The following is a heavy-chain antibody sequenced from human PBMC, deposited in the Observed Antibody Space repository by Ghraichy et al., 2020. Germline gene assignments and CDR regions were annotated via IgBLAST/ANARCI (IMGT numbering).Heavy chain of an antibody. CDR1: GFNFRSYS. D-gene: IGHD2-15*01. V-gene: IGHV3-48*02. CDR2: SSSSSSTI. CDR3: ARAPGADCSGGSCYIDY. J-gene: IGHJ4*02. Sequence: LSLTCAASGFNFRSYSMNWVRQAPGKGLEWVSYSSSSSSTIYYAGSVKGRFTISRDNAKNSLFLQMNSLRDEDTAVYHCARAPGADCSGGSCYIDYWGQGTLVAVSS.